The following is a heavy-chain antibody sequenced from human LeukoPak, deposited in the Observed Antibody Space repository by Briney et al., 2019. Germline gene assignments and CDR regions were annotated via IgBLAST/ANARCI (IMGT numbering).Heavy chain of an antibody. V-gene: IGHV3-23*01. CDR3: ARDRMVYTY. J-gene: IGHJ4*02. CDR1: GFTFSNYA. D-gene: IGHD3-10*01. Sequence: GGSLRLSCAASGFTFSNYAMSWVRQAPGKGLEWVSAISDSGRSSYYADSVKGRFTISRDNSKNILYLQMNSLRAGETAVYYCARDRMVYTYWGQGTLVTVSS. CDR2: ISDSGRSS.